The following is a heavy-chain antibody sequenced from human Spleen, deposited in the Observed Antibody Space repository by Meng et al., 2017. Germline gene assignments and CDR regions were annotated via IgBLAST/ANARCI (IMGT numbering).Heavy chain of an antibody. Sequence: GESLKISCAASGFNFDDYGMSWVRQAPGKGLEWVSYISSSGRAIDYADSVKGRFTISRDNSKNTLYLQMNSLRAEDTALYYCANLLVYYDWGQGTLVTVSS. J-gene: IGHJ4*02. V-gene: IGHV3-48*01. CDR1: GFNFDDYG. D-gene: IGHD3-10*01. CDR2: ISSSGRAI. CDR3: ANLLVYYD.